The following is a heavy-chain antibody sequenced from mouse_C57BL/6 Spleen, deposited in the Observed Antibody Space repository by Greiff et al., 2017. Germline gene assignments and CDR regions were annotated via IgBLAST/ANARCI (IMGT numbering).Heavy chain of an antibody. V-gene: IGHV1-82*01. CDR2: IYPGDGDT. J-gene: IGHJ4*01. D-gene: IGHD1-1*01. CDR1: GYAFSSSW. CDR3: ARESLLVV. Sequence: VQLQQSGPELVKPGASVKISCKASGYAFSSSWMNWVKQRPGKGLEWIGRIYPGDGDTNYNGKFKGKATLTADKSSSTAYMQLSSLTSEDSAVYFCARESLLVVWGQGTSVTVSS.